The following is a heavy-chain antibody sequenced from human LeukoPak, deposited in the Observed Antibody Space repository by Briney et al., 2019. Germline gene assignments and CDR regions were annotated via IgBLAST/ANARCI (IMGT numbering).Heavy chain of an antibody. J-gene: IGHJ4*02. V-gene: IGHV5-51*01. D-gene: IGHD5-18*01. CDR1: GYSFTSYW. CDR3: ARPGRDGGYSYGFDY. Sequence: GESLKISCKGSGYSFTSYWIGWVRQVPGKGLEWMGIIYPGASDTRYSPSFQGQVTISADKSISTAYLQWSSLKTSDTAMYYCARPGRDGGYSYGFDYWGQGTLVTVSS. CDR2: IYPGASDT.